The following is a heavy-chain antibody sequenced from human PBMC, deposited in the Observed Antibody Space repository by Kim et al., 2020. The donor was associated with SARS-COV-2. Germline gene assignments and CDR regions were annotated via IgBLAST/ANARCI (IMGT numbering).Heavy chain of an antibody. D-gene: IGHD6-19*01. CDR2: IKQDGSEK. V-gene: IGHV3-7*01. J-gene: IGHJ6*02. CDR3: ARDGWSAVAYYYYGMDV. Sequence: GGSLRLSCAASGFTFSSYWMSWVRQAPGKGLEWVANIKQDGSEKYYVDSVKGRFTISRDNAKNSLYLQMNSLRAEDTAVYYCARDGWSAVAYYYYGMDVWGQGTTVTVSS. CDR1: GFTFSSYW.